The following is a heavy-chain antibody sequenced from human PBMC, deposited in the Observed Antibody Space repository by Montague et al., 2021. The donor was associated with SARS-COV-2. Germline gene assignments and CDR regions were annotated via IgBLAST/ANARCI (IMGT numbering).Heavy chain of an antibody. CDR2: IFDFGAT. J-gene: IGHJ4*02. Sequence: SETLSLTCNVSGASIRGKNWWSFVRQSPGGGLEWIAQIFDFGATHYNPSLKRRVIISIERTKNQFSLRLNSVTAADTAVYYCARPGDAGASETFFFWGQGIRVTVSS. D-gene: IGHD5-24*01. V-gene: IGHV4/OR15-8*01. CDR1: GASIRGKNW. CDR3: ARPGDAGASETFFF.